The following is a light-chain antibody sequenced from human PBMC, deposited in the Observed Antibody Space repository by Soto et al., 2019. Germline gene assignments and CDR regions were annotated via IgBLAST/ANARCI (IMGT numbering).Light chain of an antibody. CDR2: GAS. Sequence: EIVLMQSPGTLSFSPGERATVSCRASQSVSSSYLAWYQQKPGQPPRLLIYGASSRATGIPDRFSGSGSGTDFTLTISRLEPEDFAVYYCQQYGSSPGTFGQGTKLDIK. CDR1: QSVSSSY. CDR3: QQYGSSPGT. J-gene: IGKJ1*01. V-gene: IGKV3-20*01.